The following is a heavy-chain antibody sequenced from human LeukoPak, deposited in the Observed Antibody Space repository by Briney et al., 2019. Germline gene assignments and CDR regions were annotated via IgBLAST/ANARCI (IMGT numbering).Heavy chain of an antibody. V-gene: IGHV3-33*01. CDR3: ARGAGSYYYGMDV. Sequence: PGRSLRLSCAASGFTFSSYGMHWVRQTPGKGLEWVAFIRYDGSNKYYADSVKGRFTISRDNSKNTLYLQMNSLRAEDTAVYYCARGAGSYYYGMDVWGQGTTVAVSS. CDR2: IRYDGSNK. CDR1: GFTFSSYG. J-gene: IGHJ6*02. D-gene: IGHD1-26*01.